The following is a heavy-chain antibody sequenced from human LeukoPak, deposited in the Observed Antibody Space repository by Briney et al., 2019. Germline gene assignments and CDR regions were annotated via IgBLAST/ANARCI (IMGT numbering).Heavy chain of an antibody. V-gene: IGHV4-39*01. CDR1: GDPISRSDSY. CDR2: IYYSGRT. D-gene: IGHD3-22*01. J-gene: IGHJ1*01. CDR3: ARRRYYDGSGYLE. Sequence: SETLSLTCSVSGDPISRSDSYWDWLRQPPGKGLEWIGTIYYSGRTYYSPSLNSRVTMSVDTSSNQFSLNLRSVTAADTAVYYCARRRYYDGSGYLEWGQGTLLSVSS.